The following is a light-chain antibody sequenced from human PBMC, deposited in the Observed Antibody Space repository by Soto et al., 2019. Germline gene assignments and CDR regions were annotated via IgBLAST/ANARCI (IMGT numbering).Light chain of an antibody. Sequence: DIHMTQSPSTLSASVRDRVTITCRASQSVSSWLAWYQQKPGKAPKLLIYEASNLESGHPSRFSVSGSGTEFTLAISSLQPDDFATYYCQQYNSYSLTFGQGTKVDIK. CDR2: EAS. J-gene: IGKJ2*01. CDR1: QSVSSW. V-gene: IGKV1-5*03. CDR3: QQYNSYSLT.